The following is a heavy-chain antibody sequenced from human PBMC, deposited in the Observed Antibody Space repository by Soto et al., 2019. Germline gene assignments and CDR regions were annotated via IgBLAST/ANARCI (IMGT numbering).Heavy chain of an antibody. D-gene: IGHD1-26*01. CDR1: GMTFSSYG. V-gene: IGHV3-33*07. CDR2: IWFDGTNK. Sequence: SLRLSCAASGMTFSSYGMYWVRQAPGKGLEWVAVIWFDGTNKYYADSVKGRFIISRDNSKNTLFLQMNGLRAEDTAVYYCARLLGGNSFGYFDLWGRGTLVTVSS. J-gene: IGHJ2*01. CDR3: ARLLGGNSFGYFDL.